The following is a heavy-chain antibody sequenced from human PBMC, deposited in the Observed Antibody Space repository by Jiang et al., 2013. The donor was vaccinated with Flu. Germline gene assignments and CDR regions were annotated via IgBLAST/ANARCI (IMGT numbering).Heavy chain of an antibody. Sequence: TLSLTCTVSGGSISSGGYYWSWIRQHPGKGLEWIGYIYYSGSTYYNPSLKSRVTISVDTSKNQFSLKLSSVTAADTAVYYCARHYYDSTHGMDVWGQGTTVTVSS. V-gene: IGHV4-31*03. CDR1: GGSISSGGYY. D-gene: IGHD3-22*01. J-gene: IGHJ6*02. CDR3: ARHYYDSTHGMDV. CDR2: IYYSGST.